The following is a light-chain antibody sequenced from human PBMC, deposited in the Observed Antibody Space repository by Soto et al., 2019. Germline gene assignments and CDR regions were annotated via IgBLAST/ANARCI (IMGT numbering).Light chain of an antibody. CDR1: ISDVGGYNY. CDR3: SSYTSSSTYV. J-gene: IGLJ1*01. Sequence: QSVLTQPASVSGSPGQSITISCTGTISDVGGYNYVSWYQQHPGKAPKLMICDVSNRPSGVSNRFSGSKSGNTASLTISGLQAEDEADYYCSSYTSSSTYVFGTGTKVTVL. CDR2: DVS. V-gene: IGLV2-14*03.